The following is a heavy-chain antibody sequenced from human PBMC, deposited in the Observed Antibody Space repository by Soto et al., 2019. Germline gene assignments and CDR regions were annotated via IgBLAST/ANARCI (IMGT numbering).Heavy chain of an antibody. CDR3: VRRHVSATGIDWFDP. D-gene: IGHD6-13*01. CDR1: GYTFTSYC. V-gene: IGHV1-3*01. J-gene: IGHJ5*02. Sequence: ASVKVSCKASGYTFTSYCIHWVRQAPGQRLEWMGWINAASGDTKYSPKFQGRVTITRDTSASTAYMELSSLRSEDTAVYYCVRRHVSATGIDWFDPWGQGTLVTVSS. CDR2: INAASGDT.